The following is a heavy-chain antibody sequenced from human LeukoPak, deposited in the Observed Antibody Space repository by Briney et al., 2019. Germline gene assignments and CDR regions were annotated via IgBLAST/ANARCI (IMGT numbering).Heavy chain of an antibody. V-gene: IGHV1-2*02. CDR2: IKPDSGGT. Sequence: GASVKVSCKASGYIFSDYYMHWVRQAPGQGLEWMGWIKPDSGGTNYEQKFQGRVIMTLDTSISTAYVELTRLTSDDTAVYYCSRESAMVTTYRGGNWFDPWGQGTLVTVSS. CDR3: SRESAMVTTYRGGNWFDP. D-gene: IGHD5-18*01. CDR1: GYIFSDYY. J-gene: IGHJ5*02.